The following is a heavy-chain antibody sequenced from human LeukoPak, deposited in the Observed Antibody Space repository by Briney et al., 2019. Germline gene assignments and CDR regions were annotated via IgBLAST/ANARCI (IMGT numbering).Heavy chain of an antibody. D-gene: IGHD5-12*01. V-gene: IGHV3-33*01. Sequence: GRSLRLSCAASGFTFSSYGMHWVRQAPGKGLEWVAVIRYDGSNKYYADSVKGRFTISRDNSKNTLYLQMNSLRAEDTAVYYCARDPYSGYDSYYFDYWGQGTLVTVSS. J-gene: IGHJ4*02. CDR3: ARDPYSGYDSYYFDY. CDR1: GFTFSSYG. CDR2: IRYDGSNK.